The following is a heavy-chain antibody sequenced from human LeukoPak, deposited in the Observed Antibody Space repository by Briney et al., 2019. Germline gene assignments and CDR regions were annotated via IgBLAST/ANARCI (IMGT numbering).Heavy chain of an antibody. V-gene: IGHV3-23*01. CDR2: ISGSGGST. Sequence: SGGSLRLSCAASGFTFSSYAMSWVRQAPGKGLEWVSAISGSGGSTYYADSVKGRFTISRDNSKNTLYLQMNSLRAEDTAVYYCAKDRGMGYCSSTSCAADSVYWGQGTLVTVSS. D-gene: IGHD2-2*01. CDR1: GFTFSSYA. CDR3: AKDRGMGYCSSTSCAADSVY. J-gene: IGHJ4*02.